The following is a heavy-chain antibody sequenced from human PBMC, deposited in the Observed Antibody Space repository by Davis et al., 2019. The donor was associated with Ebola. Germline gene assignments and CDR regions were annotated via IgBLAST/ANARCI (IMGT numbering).Heavy chain of an antibody. D-gene: IGHD4-23*01. J-gene: IGHJ4*02. Sequence: GGSLRLSCAASGFTFSSYSMNWVRQAPGKGLEWVSSISSSSYIYYADSVKGRFTISRDNAKNSLYLQMNSLRAEDTAVYYCARITTSYYGGNRVAFGLDYWGQGTLVTVSS. CDR2: ISSSSYI. CDR1: GFTFSSYS. V-gene: IGHV3-21*01. CDR3: ARITTSYYGGNRVAFGLDY.